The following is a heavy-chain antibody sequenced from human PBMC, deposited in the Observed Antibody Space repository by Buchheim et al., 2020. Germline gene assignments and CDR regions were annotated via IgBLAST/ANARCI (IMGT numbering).Heavy chain of an antibody. Sequence: QVQLQESGPGLVKPSETLSLTCTVSGGSVSSGSYYWSWIRQPPGKGLEWIGYIYYSGRTNYNPSLKSRVTISVDTSKNQFSLKLSSVTAADTAVYYCARDFWSGYYVGYYYGMDVWGQGTT. D-gene: IGHD3-3*01. J-gene: IGHJ6*02. CDR2: IYYSGRT. CDR3: ARDFWSGYYVGYYYGMDV. V-gene: IGHV4-61*01. CDR1: GGSVSSGSYY.